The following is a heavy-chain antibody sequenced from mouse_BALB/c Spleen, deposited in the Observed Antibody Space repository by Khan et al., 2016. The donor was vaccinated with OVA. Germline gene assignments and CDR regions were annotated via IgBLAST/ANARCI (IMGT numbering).Heavy chain of an antibody. Sequence: QVQLKESGPGLVAPSQSLSITCTVSGFSLTIYGVSWVRQPPGKGLEWLGVIWGDGSTNYHSALNSRLSISKDNSKSQVFLKLNSLQTDDTATDTCTNQNHGTRESVDYWGQGTSVTVSS. V-gene: IGHV2-3*01. CDR2: IWGDGST. D-gene: IGHD2-1*01. CDR1: GFSLTIYG. CDR3: TNQNHGTRESVDY. J-gene: IGHJ4*01.